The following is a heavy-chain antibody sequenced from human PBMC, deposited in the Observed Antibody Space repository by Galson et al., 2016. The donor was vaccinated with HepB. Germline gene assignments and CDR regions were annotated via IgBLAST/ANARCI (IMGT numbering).Heavy chain of an antibody. V-gene: IGHV3-23*01. D-gene: IGHD2-2*01. Sequence: SLRLSCAASGFTFINYAMTWVRQAPGKGLEWVSSISGSGGGTYYTDSVKGRFTISRDNSKNTLYLQMNSLRAEDTALYFCAKCRSSDSTSCPNYWGQGTLVTVSS. CDR1: GFTFINYA. CDR2: ISGSGGGT. J-gene: IGHJ4*02. CDR3: AKCRSSDSTSCPNY.